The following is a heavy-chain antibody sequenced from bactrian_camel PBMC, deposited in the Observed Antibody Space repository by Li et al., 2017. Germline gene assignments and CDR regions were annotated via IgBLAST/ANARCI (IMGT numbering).Heavy chain of an antibody. Sequence: VQLVESGGGLVQPGGSLRLSCAASGFTFSSYAMSWVRQAPGKGLEWVAGVNSGGGYAPYADSVRGRFTISRDNAKNTLYLQLDSLRTEDTATYYCAKGRPRLGLVAADLDRGQGTQVTVS. V-gene: IGHV3S42*01. CDR3: AKGRPRLGLVAADLD. J-gene: IGHJ4*01. CDR2: VNSGGGYA. CDR1: GFTFSSYA. D-gene: IGHD7*01.